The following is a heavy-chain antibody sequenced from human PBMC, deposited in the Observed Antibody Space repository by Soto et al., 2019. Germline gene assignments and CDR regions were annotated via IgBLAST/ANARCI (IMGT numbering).Heavy chain of an antibody. Sequence: QVQLVQSGAEEKKPGASVKVSCKASGYTFTAYAMHWVRQAPGQRLEWMGWINAGNGNTKYSQKFQGRVTITRDTSASTASRELSNLRAEDTAAYSCARAVAVPADFDYWGQGTLVTVSS. J-gene: IGHJ4*02. CDR2: INAGNGNT. D-gene: IGHD6-19*01. V-gene: IGHV1-3*05. CDR1: GYTFTAYA. CDR3: ARAVAVPADFDY.